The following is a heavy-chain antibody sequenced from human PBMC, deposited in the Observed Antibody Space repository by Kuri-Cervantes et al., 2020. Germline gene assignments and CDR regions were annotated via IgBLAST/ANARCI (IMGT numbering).Heavy chain of an antibody. J-gene: IGHJ3*02. CDR1: GFTFSSYA. V-gene: IGHV3-7*01. CDR3: AREPGIAFDI. D-gene: IGHD1-14*01. Sequence: GESLKISCAASGFTFSSYAMSWVRQAPGKGLEWVANIKQDGSEKYYVDSVKGRFTISRDNAKNSLYLQMNSLRAEDTAVYYCAREPGIAFDIWGQGTMVTVSS. CDR2: IKQDGSEK.